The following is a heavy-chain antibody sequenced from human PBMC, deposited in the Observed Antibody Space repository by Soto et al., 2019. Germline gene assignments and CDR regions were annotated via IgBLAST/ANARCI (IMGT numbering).Heavy chain of an antibody. Sequence: QVQLVQSGAEVKKPGSSVKVSCKASGGSLSNYGISWVRQAPGQGLEWMGAIIPVFGTPNYAQKFQDRVTIPADESTTTVYMELRSLTSEDTAVYYCARGDATKIVVTTYYAMDVWGQGATVTVSS. J-gene: IGHJ6*02. CDR2: IIPVFGTP. CDR1: GGSLSNYG. D-gene: IGHD3-22*01. V-gene: IGHV1-69*12. CDR3: ARGDATKIVVTTYYAMDV.